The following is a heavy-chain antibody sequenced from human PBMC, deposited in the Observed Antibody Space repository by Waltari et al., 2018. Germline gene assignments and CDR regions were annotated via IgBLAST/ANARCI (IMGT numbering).Heavy chain of an antibody. D-gene: IGHD3-16*02. CDR3: TRGNRMITFGGVIVN. J-gene: IGHJ4*02. CDR2: IRSKAYGGTT. V-gene: IGHV3-49*04. Sequence: EVQLVESGGGLVQPGRTLRLPCTASGFNFGDYASSWVLQAPGKGLEWVGFIRSKAYGGTTEYAASVKGRFTISRDDSKSIAYLQMNSLKTEDTAVYYCTRGNRMITFGGVIVNWGQGTLVTVSS. CDR1: GFNFGDYA.